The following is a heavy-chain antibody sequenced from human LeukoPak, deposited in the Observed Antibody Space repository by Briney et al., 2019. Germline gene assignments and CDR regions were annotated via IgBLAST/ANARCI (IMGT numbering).Heavy chain of an antibody. CDR3: ARGGGLDV. CDR2: INHNGNVN. D-gene: IGHD3-16*01. J-gene: IGHJ6*02. CDR1: GFTFSSYW. Sequence: HPGGSLRLSCAASGFTFSSYWMNWARQAPGKGLEWVASINHNGNVNYYVDSVKGRFTISRDIAKNSLYLQMSNLRAEDTAVYFCARGGGLDVWGQGATVTVSS. V-gene: IGHV3-7*03.